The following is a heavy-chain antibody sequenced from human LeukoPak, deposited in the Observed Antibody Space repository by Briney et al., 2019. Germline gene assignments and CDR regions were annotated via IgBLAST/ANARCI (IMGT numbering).Heavy chain of an antibody. D-gene: IGHD6-19*01. CDR3: AKDNNSGWYPSGAFDI. Sequence: GGSLRLSCVASRFSFSTYAMSWVRQAPGKGLEWVSAISGSGDSTYYADSVKGRFTISRDNSNNTLLLQMNSLRAEDTAVYYCAKDNNSGWYPSGAFDIWGQGTMVSVSS. CDR2: ISGSGDST. CDR1: RFSFSTYA. J-gene: IGHJ3*02. V-gene: IGHV3-23*01.